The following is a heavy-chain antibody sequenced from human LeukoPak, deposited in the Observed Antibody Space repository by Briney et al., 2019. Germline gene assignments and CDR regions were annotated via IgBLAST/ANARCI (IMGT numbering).Heavy chain of an antibody. CDR2: INEDGSTK. CDR1: GFTFSNFW. J-gene: IGHJ4*02. D-gene: IGHD6-13*01. CDR3: GKFIATASFDS. V-gene: IGHV3-7*01. Sequence: PGGSLRLSCATSGFTFSNFWMSWVRQAPGRGLEWVANINEDGSTKKYVDSVKGRFTISRDNAKNSLYLQMNSLRGEDTAVYYCGKFIATASFDSWGQGTLVTVSS.